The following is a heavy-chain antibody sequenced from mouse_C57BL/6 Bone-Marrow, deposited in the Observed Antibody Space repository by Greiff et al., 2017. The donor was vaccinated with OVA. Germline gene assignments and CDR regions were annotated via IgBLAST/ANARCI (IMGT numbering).Heavy chain of an antibody. CDR3: ALYGRASSNAMAY. D-gene: IGHD2-1*01. J-gene: IGHJ4*01. CDR1: GFSLTSYG. Sequence: QVQLKQSGPGLVQPSQSLSITCTVSGFSLTSYGVHWVRQSPGKGLEWLGVIWRGGSTDYNAAFMSRLSISKDNSKSQVFCKMNSLQADDTAISSCALYGRASSNAMAYWGQGTSVTVSS. CDR2: IWRGGST. V-gene: IGHV2-5*01.